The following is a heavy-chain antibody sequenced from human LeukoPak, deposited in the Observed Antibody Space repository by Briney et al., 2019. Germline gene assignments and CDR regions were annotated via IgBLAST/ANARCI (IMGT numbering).Heavy chain of an antibody. D-gene: IGHD5-18*01. CDR1: GYTFTSYD. CDR3: ARSAYSYGYEPYFDY. V-gene: IGHV1-8*03. CDR2: MNPNSGNT. Sequence: GASVKVSCKASGYTFTSYDINWVRQATGQGLEWMGWMNPNSGNTGYAQKFQGRVTITRNTSISTAYMELSSLRSEDTAVYYCARSAYSYGYEPYFDYWGQGTLVTVSS. J-gene: IGHJ4*02.